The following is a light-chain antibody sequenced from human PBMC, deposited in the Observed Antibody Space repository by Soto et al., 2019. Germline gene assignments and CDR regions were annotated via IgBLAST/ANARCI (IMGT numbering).Light chain of an antibody. Sequence: EVVMTQSPATLSVSPGERATLSCRASESVSSNLAWYQQKRGQAPRLLIYGASTRATGIPARFSGSGSGTEFTLTISSLQSEDFAVYYCQQYNNWALITFGQGTRLEI. J-gene: IGKJ5*01. CDR2: GAS. V-gene: IGKV3-15*01. CDR3: QQYNNWALIT. CDR1: ESVSSN.